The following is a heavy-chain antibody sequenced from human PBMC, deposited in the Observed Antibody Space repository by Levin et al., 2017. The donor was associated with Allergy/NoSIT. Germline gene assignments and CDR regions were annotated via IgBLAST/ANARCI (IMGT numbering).Heavy chain of an antibody. CDR3: ARNSYGLGSYGPGVH. CDR1: GFSFSTYG. V-gene: IGHV3-33*01. Sequence: GGSLRLSCAASGFSFSTYGMHWVRQAPGKGLEWVAIIWYDGSKKYYADSVKGRFTISRDNSENTLYLQMNSLRAEDTAVYFCARNSYGLGSYGPGVHWGQGTLVTVSS. J-gene: IGHJ4*02. CDR2: IWYDGSKK. D-gene: IGHD3-10*01.